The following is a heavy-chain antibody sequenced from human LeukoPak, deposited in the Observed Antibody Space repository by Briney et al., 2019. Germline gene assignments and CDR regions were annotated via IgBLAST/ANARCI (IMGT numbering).Heavy chain of an antibody. V-gene: IGHV3-15*01. CDR3: GVVMPFDY. CDR1: GFTFSSYA. D-gene: IGHD3-3*01. J-gene: IGHJ4*02. Sequence: GGSLRLSCAASGFTFSSYAMSWVRQAPGKGLEWVGRIKSKTDGGTTDYAAPVKDRLTISRDDSKYTLYLQMDSLKTEDTAVYYCGVVMPFDYWGQGTLVTVSS. CDR2: IKSKTDGGTT.